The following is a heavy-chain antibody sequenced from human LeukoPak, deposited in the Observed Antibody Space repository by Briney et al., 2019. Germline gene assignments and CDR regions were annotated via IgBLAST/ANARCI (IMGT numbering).Heavy chain of an antibody. CDR1: GFTFSDYY. Sequence: GGSLRLSCAASGFTFSDYYMSWIRQAPGKGLEWVSYISSSGSTIYYADSVKGRFTISRDNAKNSLYLQTNSLRAEDTAVYYCARGGYCSSTSCYIMVGVDYWGQGTLVTVSS. CDR2: ISSSGSTI. V-gene: IGHV3-11*01. J-gene: IGHJ4*02. CDR3: ARGGYCSSTSCYIMVGVDY. D-gene: IGHD2-2*02.